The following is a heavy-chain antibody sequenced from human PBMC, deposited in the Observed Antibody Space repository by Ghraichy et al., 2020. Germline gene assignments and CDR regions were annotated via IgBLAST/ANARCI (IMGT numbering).Heavy chain of an antibody. V-gene: IGHV4-34*01. CDR3: ARDSSAGYSSSWYYY. CDR2: INHSGST. D-gene: IGHD6-13*01. Sequence: TLSLTCAVYGGSFSGYYWSWIRQPPGKGLEWIGEINHSGSTNYNPSLKSRVTISVDTSKNQFSLKLSSVTAADTAVYYCARDSSAGYSSSWYYYWGQGTLVTVSS. J-gene: IGHJ4*02. CDR1: GGSFSGYY.